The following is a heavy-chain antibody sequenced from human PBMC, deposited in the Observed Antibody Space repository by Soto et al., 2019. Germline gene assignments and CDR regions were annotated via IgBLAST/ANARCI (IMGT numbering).Heavy chain of an antibody. CDR2: IYSGGAT. J-gene: IGHJ3*02. D-gene: IGHD6-13*01. Sequence: EVQLVESGGGLIQPGGSLRLSCAASGFTVSTNHMSWVRQAPGKGLEWVSVIYSGGATHYADSVRGRFTISRDHSSNTLNLQMNSLRAEDTAVYYCARDGPGGRVDAFDIWGQGTMVTVSS. V-gene: IGHV3-53*01. CDR1: GFTVSTNH. CDR3: ARDGPGGRVDAFDI.